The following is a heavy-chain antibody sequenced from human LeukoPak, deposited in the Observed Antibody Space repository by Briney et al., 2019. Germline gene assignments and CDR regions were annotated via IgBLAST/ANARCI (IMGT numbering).Heavy chain of an antibody. Sequence: SVKVSCKASGGIFRSYAINWVRQAPGQGLEWMGGIIHIFGTVNYAQKFQGRVTITADESTSTAYMELSSLRSEDTAVYYCAGRRRIRYCSSTSCYANWFDPWGQGTLLTVSS. CDR3: AGRRRIRYCSSTSCYANWFDP. CDR1: GGIFRSYA. J-gene: IGHJ5*02. D-gene: IGHD2-2*01. V-gene: IGHV1-69*13. CDR2: IIHIFGTV.